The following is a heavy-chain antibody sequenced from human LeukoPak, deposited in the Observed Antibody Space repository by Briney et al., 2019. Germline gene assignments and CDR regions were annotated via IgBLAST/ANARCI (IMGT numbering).Heavy chain of an antibody. CDR3: ARAFGPNDAFDI. CDR2: IYISGST. CDR1: GGFISSYF. V-gene: IGHV4-4*07. Sequence: PSETLSLTCTVSGGFISSYFWSWLRQPAGKGLEWIGRIYISGSTNYNPSLKSLVTMSVDTSKNQFSLKLSSVAAADTAVYYCARAFGPNDAFDIWGQGTMVTVSS. D-gene: IGHD2/OR15-2a*01. J-gene: IGHJ3*02.